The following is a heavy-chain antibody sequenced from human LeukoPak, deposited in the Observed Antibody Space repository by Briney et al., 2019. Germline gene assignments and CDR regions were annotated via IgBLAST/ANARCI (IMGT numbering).Heavy chain of an antibody. D-gene: IGHD5-12*01. CDR2: IYSGGST. CDR3: ARARTSGYDLYYYYYMDV. J-gene: IGHJ6*03. Sequence: PGGSLRLSRAASGFTVSSNYMSWVRQAPGKGLEWVSVIYSGGSTYYADSVKGRFTISRDNSKDTLYLQMNSLRAEDTAVYYCARARTSGYDLYYYYYMDVWGKGTTVTVSS. CDR1: GFTVSSNY. V-gene: IGHV3-53*01.